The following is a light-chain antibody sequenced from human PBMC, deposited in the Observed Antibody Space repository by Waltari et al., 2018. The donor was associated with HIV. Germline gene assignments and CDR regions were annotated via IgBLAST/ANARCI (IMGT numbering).Light chain of an antibody. Sequence: IAMIQSPDSLAVSPAEPAAISCRSSQSLLHNNGHNYLDWYIQRPGQAPELLIYLASRRASGVPDRIAGSGSGTDFILKISRVEPEDVGVYYCMHGQQTPVFGQGTQVEV. J-gene: IGKJ1*01. CDR3: MHGQQTPV. V-gene: IGKV2-28*01. CDR1: QSLLHNNGHNY. CDR2: LAS.